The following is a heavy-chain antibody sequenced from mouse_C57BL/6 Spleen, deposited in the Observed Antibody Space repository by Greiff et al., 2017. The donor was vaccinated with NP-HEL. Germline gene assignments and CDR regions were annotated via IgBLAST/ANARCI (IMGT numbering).Heavy chain of an antibody. CDR3: ARTYYSSSWFAY. CDR2: IHPNSGST. V-gene: IGHV1-64*01. J-gene: IGHJ3*01. D-gene: IGHD2-12*01. Sequence: VQLQQPGAELVKPGASVKLSCKASGYTFTSYWMHWVKQRPGQGLEWIGMIHPNSGSTNYNEKFKSKATLTVDKSSSTAYMQLSSLTSEDSAVYYCARTYYSSSWFAYWGQGTLVTVSA. CDR1: GYTFTSYW.